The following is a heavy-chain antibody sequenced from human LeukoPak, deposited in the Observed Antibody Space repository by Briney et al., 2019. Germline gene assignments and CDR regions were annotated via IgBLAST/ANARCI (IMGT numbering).Heavy chain of an antibody. CDR2: IYYSGST. D-gene: IGHD3-16*01. CDR3: ARENGGDFDY. Sequence: SETLSLTRTVSGGSISSYYWSWLRQPPGKGLEWIGYIYYSGSTNYNPSLKSRVTISVDTSKNQLSLKLSSVTAADTAVYYCARENGGDFDYWGQGTLVTVSS. CDR1: GGSISSYY. V-gene: IGHV4-59*01. J-gene: IGHJ4*02.